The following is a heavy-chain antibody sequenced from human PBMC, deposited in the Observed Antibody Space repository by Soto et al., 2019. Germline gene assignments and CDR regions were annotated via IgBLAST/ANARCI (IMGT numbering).Heavy chain of an antibody. Sequence: LRLSCAASGFTFSGSAMHWVRQASGKGLEWVGRIRSKANSYATAYAASVKGRFTISRDDSKNTAYLQMNSLRAEDTAVYYCARDGTREMAKGHFDYWGQGTLVTVSS. J-gene: IGHJ4*02. V-gene: IGHV3-73*01. D-gene: IGHD1-26*01. CDR2: IRSKANSYAT. CDR1: GFTFSGSA. CDR3: ARDGTREMAKGHFDY.